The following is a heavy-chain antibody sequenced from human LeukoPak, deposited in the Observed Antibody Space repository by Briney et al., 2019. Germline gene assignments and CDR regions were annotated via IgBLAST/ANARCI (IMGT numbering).Heavy chain of an antibody. CDR3: ARVRSYDSSGYYYSDY. J-gene: IGHJ4*02. D-gene: IGHD3-22*01. Sequence: PGGSLRLSCAASGFTFSSYSMHWVRQAPGKGLEYVSAISGNGGITYYAESVKGRFTISRDNSKNTLYLQMGSLRAEDMAVYYCARVRSYDSSGYYYSDYWGQGTLVTVSS. CDR1: GFTFSSYS. CDR2: ISGNGGIT. V-gene: IGHV3-64*02.